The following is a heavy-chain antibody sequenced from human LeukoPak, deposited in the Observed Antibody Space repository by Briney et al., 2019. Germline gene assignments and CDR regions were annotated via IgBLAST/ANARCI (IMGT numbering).Heavy chain of an antibody. D-gene: IGHD6-13*01. Sequence: SETLSLTCALSGYSITSVYWWGWIRQTPGRGLEWIGSLHHSGSTSYNPSLKSRVTISVDTSKNQFSLKLSSVTAADTAVYYCARGRNIAAADTNYFDYWGQGTLVTVSS. CDR2: LHHSGST. J-gene: IGHJ4*02. CDR1: GYSITSVYW. CDR3: ARGRNIAAADTNYFDY. V-gene: IGHV4-38-2*01.